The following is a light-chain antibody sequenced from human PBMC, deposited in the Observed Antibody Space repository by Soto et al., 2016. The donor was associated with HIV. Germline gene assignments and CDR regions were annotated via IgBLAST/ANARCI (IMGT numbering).Light chain of an antibody. J-gene: IGKJ1*01. Sequence: DIQMTQSPSSLSASVGDRVTITCRASQDISSWLAWYQQKPGKAPKLLIYDASNLETGVPSRFSGSGSGTDFTFTISSLQPEDIALYYCQQYYSIPWTFGQGPRWK. CDR3: QQYYSIPWT. CDR2: DAS. V-gene: IGKV1-33*01. CDR1: QDISSW.